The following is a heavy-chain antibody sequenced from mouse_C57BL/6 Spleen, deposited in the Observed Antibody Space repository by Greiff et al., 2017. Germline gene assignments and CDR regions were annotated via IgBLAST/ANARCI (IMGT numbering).Heavy chain of an antibody. Sequence: QVQLQQPGAELVMPGASVKLSCKASGYTFTSYWMHWVKQRPGQGLEWIGEIDPSDSYTNYHQKFKGKSTVTVDKSSSTAYMQLSSLTSEDSAVYYCARHYNGSSHGAMDYWGQGTSVTVSS. V-gene: IGHV1-69*01. D-gene: IGHD1-1*01. CDR2: IDPSDSYT. J-gene: IGHJ4*01. CDR3: ARHYNGSSHGAMDY. CDR1: GYTFTSYW.